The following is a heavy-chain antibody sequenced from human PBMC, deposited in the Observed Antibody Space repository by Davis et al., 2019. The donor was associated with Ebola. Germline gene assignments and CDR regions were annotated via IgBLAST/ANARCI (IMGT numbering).Heavy chain of an antibody. CDR3: ARALGFFGGWFDP. V-gene: IGHV4-39*07. CDR1: GASISSRSYY. Sequence: GSLRLSCTVSGASISSRSYYWGWIRQPPRKRLEWVGSFSYGDNTHYYNPSLRSRVTISVDTSKNQFSQKLSSVTAADTAVYYCARALGFFGGWFDPWGQGTLVTVSA. D-gene: IGHD3-16*01. J-gene: IGHJ5*02. CDR2: FSYGDNT.